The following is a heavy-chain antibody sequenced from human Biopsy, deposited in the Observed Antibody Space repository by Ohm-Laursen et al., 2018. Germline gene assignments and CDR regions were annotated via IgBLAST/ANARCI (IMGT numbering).Heavy chain of an antibody. Sequence: PSQTLSLTCAVSGHSVRSGYYWGWIRQPPGKGLEWIGNIYYSGNTDYSPSLKSRVTISVDTSNNQFSLKLRSVTAADTAVYYCARQVDFWSGYVDYWGQGTLVAVSS. J-gene: IGHJ4*02. V-gene: IGHV4-38-2*01. CDR3: ARQVDFWSGYVDY. D-gene: IGHD3-3*01. CDR1: GHSVRSGYY. CDR2: IYYSGNT.